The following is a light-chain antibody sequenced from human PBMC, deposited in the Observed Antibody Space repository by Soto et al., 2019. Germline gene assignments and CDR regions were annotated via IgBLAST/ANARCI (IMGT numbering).Light chain of an antibody. J-gene: IGLJ1*01. CDR3: SSYTSSNYV. Sequence: QSVLTQPASVSGSPGPSITISCTGTSSDVGAYNHVSWYQHHPGKAPKLMIYEVSNRPAGVSNRFSGSKSGNTASLTISGLQAEDEADYYCSSYTSSNYVFGTGTKVTVL. V-gene: IGLV2-14*01. CDR1: SSDVGAYNH. CDR2: EVS.